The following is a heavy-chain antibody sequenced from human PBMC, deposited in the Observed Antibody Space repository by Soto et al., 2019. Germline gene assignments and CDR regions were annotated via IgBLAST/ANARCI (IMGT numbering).Heavy chain of an antibody. J-gene: IGHJ4*02. CDR1: GFTFSSYA. CDR2: ISGSGGST. V-gene: IGHV3-23*01. D-gene: IGHD5-18*01. CDR3: AKDGWIQLWLVTWHDY. Sequence: GGSLRLSCAASGFTFSSYAMSWVRQAPGKGLEWVSAISGSGGSTYYADSVKGRFTISRDNSNNTLYLQMNSLRAEDTAVYYCAKDGWIQLWLVTWHDYWGQGTLVTVSS.